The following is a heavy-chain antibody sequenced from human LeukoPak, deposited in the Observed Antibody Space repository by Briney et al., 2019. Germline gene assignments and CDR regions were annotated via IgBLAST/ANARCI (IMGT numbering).Heavy chain of an antibody. Sequence: SETLSLTCTVSGGSISSYYWSWIRQPPGKGLEWIGYIYYSGSTNYNPSLKSRVTISVDTSKNQLSLKLSSVTAADTAVYYCAREGPYCSSTSCYINGYFDLWGRGTLVTVSS. V-gene: IGHV4-59*01. J-gene: IGHJ2*01. CDR1: GGSISSYY. CDR2: IYYSGST. CDR3: AREGPYCSSTSCYINGYFDL. D-gene: IGHD2-2*01.